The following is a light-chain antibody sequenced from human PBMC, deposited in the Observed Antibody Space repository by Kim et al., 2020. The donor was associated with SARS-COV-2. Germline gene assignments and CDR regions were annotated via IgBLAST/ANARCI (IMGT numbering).Light chain of an antibody. Sequence: SYELTQPSSVSVSPGQTARITYSGDVLAKKYARWFQQKPGQAPVLVIYKDSERPSGIPERFSGSSSGTTVTLTISGAQVEDEADYYCYSAADNAWVFGGGTQLTVL. J-gene: IGLJ3*02. V-gene: IGLV3-27*01. CDR1: VLAKKY. CDR3: YSAADNAWV. CDR2: KDS.